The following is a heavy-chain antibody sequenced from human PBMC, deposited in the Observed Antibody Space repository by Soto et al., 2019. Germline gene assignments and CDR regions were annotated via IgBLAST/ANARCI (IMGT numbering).Heavy chain of an antibody. D-gene: IGHD3-22*01. CDR2: INSDGSST. V-gene: IGHV3-74*01. J-gene: IGHJ4*02. CDR1: GCTFSSYW. Sequence: GGSLRLSCAASGCTFSSYWMHWVRQAPGKGLVWISRINSDGSSTSYADSVKGRFTISRDNAKNTLYLQMNSLRAEDTAVYYCARAPSPMDYYDSSGSRLDYWGPGTLVTVSS. CDR3: ARAPSPMDYYDSSGSRLDY.